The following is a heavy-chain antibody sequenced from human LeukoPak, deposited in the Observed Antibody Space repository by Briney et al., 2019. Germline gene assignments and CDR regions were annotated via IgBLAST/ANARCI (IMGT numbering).Heavy chain of an antibody. Sequence: SETLPLTCPVCGGSFNNYFWSGIRQPPGKGLEWIGYINYSGSTNYNPSLKSRVTISVDTSKNQFSLKLSSVTAADTAVYYCASFRWGSGSYKQEAIWSWFDPRGQGTLVTVSS. CDR3: ASFRWGSGSYKQEAIWSWFDP. D-gene: IGHD3-10*01. J-gene: IGHJ5*02. CDR2: INYSGST. V-gene: IGHV4-59*08. CDR1: GGSFNNYF.